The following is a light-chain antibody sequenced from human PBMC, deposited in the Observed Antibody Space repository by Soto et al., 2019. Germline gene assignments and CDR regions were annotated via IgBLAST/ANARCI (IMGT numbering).Light chain of an antibody. V-gene: IGLV2-8*01. CDR2: EVV. CDR3: CSLTTSHTYV. CDR1: KSDIGVYDF. J-gene: IGLJ1*01. Sequence: QSVLTQPPSASGSPGQSVTISCTGTKSDIGVYDFVSWYQHHPGKAPRLIIYEVVQRPSGVPDRFSGSKSGNTASLTVSGLQADDEADYYCCSLTTSHTYVFGSGTKVTVL.